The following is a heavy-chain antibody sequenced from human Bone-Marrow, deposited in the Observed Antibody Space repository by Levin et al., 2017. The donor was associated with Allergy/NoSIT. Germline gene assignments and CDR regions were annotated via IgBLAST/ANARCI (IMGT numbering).Heavy chain of an antibody. CDR1: GFTFSTYW. J-gene: IGHJ4*02. D-gene: IGHD3-22*01. V-gene: IGHV3-74*01. CDR3: ARFYYYDSSGYETSFDY. Sequence: PGESLKISCAASGFTFSTYWMHWVRQAPGKGLVWVSRINSDGSSTAYADSVKGRFTISRDNAKNTLYLQMNSLRAEDTAVYYCARFYYYDSSGYETSFDYWGQGTLVTVSS. CDR2: INSDGSST.